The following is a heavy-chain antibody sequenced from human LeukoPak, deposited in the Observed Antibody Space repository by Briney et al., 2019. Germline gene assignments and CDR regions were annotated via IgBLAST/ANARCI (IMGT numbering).Heavy chain of an antibody. D-gene: IGHD3-10*02. CDR3: ARHSLGSGPILGY. CDR1: GGSISSYY. Sequence: SETLSLTCTVSGGSISSYYWSWIRQPPGKGLEWIGYIYYNGSTNYTPSLKSRVTMSVDTSKNQFSLKLSSVTAADTAVYYCARHSLGSGPILGYWGQGTLVTVSS. V-gene: IGHV4-59*08. CDR2: IYYNGST. J-gene: IGHJ4*02.